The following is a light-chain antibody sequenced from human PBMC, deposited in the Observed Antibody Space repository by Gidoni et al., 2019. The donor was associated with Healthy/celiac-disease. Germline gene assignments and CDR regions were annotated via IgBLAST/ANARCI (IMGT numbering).Light chain of an antibody. CDR1: SSAVGGYNY. Sequence: QSALTQPASVSGSPGQSITISCTGTSSAVGGYNYVSWYKQHPGKAPKLMIYEVSNRPSGVSNRFSGSKSGNTASLTISGLQAEDEADYYCSSYTSSSTPYVFGTGTKFTVL. J-gene: IGLJ1*01. CDR2: EVS. V-gene: IGLV2-14*01. CDR3: SSYTSSSTPYV.